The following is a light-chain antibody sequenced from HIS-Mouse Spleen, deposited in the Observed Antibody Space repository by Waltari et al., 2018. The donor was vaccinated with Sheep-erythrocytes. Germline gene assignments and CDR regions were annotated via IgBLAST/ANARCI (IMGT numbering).Light chain of an antibody. J-gene: IGLJ3*02. CDR2: DVS. CDR3: CSYAGSYTFG. Sequence: QSALTQPRSVSGSPGQSVTISCTGTSSDVGGYNYVLWYQQHPGKAPKLMIYDVSKRPSGVPDRFSGSKSGNTASLTISGLQAEDEADYYCCSYAGSYTFGFGGGTKLTVL. V-gene: IGLV2-11*01. CDR1: SSDVGGYNY.